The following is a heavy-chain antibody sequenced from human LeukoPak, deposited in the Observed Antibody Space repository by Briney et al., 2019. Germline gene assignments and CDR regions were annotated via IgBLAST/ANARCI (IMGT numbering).Heavy chain of an antibody. D-gene: IGHD2-15*01. V-gene: IGHV3-23*01. CDR2: ISGSGDRI. CDR3: AKGGWVVVAPGVQITLSDYYYYGMDV. Sequence: PGGSLRLSCAASGFTFSTFVMTWVRQAPGKGLEGCSAISGSGDRIYHADPVKGRFTISRDNSKNTLFLQLTRLSAEDTAVYFCAKGGWVVVAPGVQITLSDYYYYGMDVWGQGTTVAVSS. CDR1: GFTFSTFV. J-gene: IGHJ6*02.